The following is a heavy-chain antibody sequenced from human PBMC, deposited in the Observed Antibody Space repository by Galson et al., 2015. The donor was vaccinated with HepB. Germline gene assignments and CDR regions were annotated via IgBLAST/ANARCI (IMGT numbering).Heavy chain of an antibody. Sequence: SLRLSCAASGFTVSTKYMSWVRQAPGKGLEWVSVIYSGGRTDYADSVKGRFTISRDNSKNTLYLQMNSLRAEDTAVYYCATEGDSSTWYRYWGQGTLVTVSS. CDR1: GFTVSTKY. J-gene: IGHJ4*02. V-gene: IGHV3-66*01. CDR2: IYSGGRT. CDR3: ATEGDSSTWYRY. D-gene: IGHD6-13*01.